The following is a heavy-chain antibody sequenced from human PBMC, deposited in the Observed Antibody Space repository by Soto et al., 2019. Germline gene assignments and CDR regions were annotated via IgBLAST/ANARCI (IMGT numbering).Heavy chain of an antibody. D-gene: IGHD5-12*01. CDR2: VHYRGST. V-gene: IGHV4-39*01. CDR1: GGSISSSSYF. CDR3: ARGIGYYFDS. Sequence: SETLSLTCTVSGGSISSSSYFWGWIRQPPGKGLEWIGNVHYRGSTYYNASLTSRVTISVDTSKNQFSLKLSSVTAADSAVYSCARGIGYYFDSWGQGTLVTVYS. J-gene: IGHJ4*02.